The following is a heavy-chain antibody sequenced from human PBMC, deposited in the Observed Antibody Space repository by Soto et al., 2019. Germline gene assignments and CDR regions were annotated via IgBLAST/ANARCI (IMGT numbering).Heavy chain of an antibody. CDR2: SRSKGQGYGI. CDR1: GVSFSDHY. CDR3: TRPYIPADTGDAY. V-gene: IGHV3-72*01. J-gene: IGHJ1*01. Sequence: GWCLRLSGAASGVSFSDHYIDWVGQGPGKCLGGVGRSRSKGQGYGISYAASVKGRFTISRDDSKKSLYLQMNSVIREDTDVYYCTRPYIPADTGDAYRGQRTAVPVSS. D-gene: IGHD6-13*01.